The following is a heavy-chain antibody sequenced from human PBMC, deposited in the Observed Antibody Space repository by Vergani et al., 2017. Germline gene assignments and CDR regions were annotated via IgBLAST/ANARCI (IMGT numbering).Heavy chain of an antibody. CDR2: IYSGGST. CDR1: GFTVSSND. Sequence: EVQLVESGGGLMKPGESLRLSCAASGFTVSSNDMSWVRQAPGKGLEWVSLIYSGGSTYYADSVKGRFIISRDISKNTVYLQMKSLSAEDTAVYYCAKVGRSEVAGTFGAFDIWGQGTMVTVSS. CDR3: AKVGRSEVAGTFGAFDI. D-gene: IGHD6-19*01. V-gene: IGHV3-53*01. J-gene: IGHJ3*02.